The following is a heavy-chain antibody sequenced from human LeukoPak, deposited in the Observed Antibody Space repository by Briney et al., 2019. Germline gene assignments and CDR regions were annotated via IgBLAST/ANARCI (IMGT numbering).Heavy chain of an antibody. CDR3: ANGYNYGLDY. D-gene: IGHD5-18*01. CDR2: ISTSGGST. J-gene: IGHJ4*02. Sequence: PGGSLRLSCAASGFTFSSFAMNWVRQAPGKGLKWVSGISTSGGSTYYSDSVEGRFTISRDNSKNTLYLQMNSLRAEDTAVYYCANGYNYGLDYWGQGTLVTVSS. V-gene: IGHV3-23*01. CDR1: GFTFSSFA.